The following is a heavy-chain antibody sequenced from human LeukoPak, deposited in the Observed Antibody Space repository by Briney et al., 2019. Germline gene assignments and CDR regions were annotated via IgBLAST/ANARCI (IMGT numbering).Heavy chain of an antibody. V-gene: IGHV3-49*04. CDR3: TRDRIASSIFGVVISPPDY. D-gene: IGHD3-3*01. Sequence: SLTLSCTASGFTFGDYAMSWVRQAPGKGLEWVGFIRSKAYGGTTEYAASVKGRFTISRDDSKSIAYLQMNSLKTEDTAVYYCTRDRIASSIFGVVISPPDYWGQGTLVTVSS. CDR2: IRSKAYGGTT. J-gene: IGHJ4*02. CDR1: GFTFGDYA.